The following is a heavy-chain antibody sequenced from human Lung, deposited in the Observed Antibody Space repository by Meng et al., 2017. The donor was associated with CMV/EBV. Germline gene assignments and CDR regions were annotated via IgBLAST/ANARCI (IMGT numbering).Heavy chain of an antibody. CDR2: INQSGSP. CDR1: SGSFSGYY. CDR3: SRGEGAIAVVPAASYYGMDV. J-gene: IGHJ6*02. D-gene: IGHD2-2*01. V-gene: IGHV4-34*01. Sequence: LXCAINSGSFSGYYWSWIRQPPGGAMEWIGEINQSGSPNYNPSLKSRVTMSIDTSEDQFSLKLSSVTAADTAVYYCSRGEGAIAVVPAASYYGMDVXGQGXTVTVSS.